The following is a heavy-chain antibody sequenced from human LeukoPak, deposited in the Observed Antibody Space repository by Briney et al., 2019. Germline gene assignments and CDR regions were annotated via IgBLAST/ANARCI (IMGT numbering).Heavy chain of an antibody. J-gene: IGHJ5*02. V-gene: IGHV4-38-2*01. CDR1: GYSISSDKY. D-gene: IGHD6-19*01. Sequence: SETLSLTCEVSGYSISSDKYWGWIRLSPGKGLEWIGTIYRTGSTFYNPSLKSRVSISVDTSKNQFSLRFTSVTAADTAVYYCARSHSGWQGHNNWFDPWGQGTLVTVSS. CDR2: IYRTGST. CDR3: ARSHSGWQGHNNWFDP.